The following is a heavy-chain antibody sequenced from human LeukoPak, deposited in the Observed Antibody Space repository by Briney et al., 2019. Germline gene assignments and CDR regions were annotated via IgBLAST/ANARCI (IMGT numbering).Heavy chain of an antibody. J-gene: IGHJ4*02. CDR2: ISYTWNT. CDR3: ARDGRRITPIA. CDR1: GGSLSNGDYY. D-gene: IGHD3-3*01. V-gene: IGHV4-30-4*01. Sequence: PSQTLSLTCSVSGGSLSNGDYYWSWIRQPPGKGLEWIGYISYTWNTYYNPSLKSRVTISGDTSKNQFSLKLTSVTAADTALYYCARDGRRITPIAWGQGTLVTVSS.